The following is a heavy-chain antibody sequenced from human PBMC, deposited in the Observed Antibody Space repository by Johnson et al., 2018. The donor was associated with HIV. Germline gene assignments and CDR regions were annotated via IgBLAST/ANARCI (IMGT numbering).Heavy chain of an antibody. J-gene: IGHJ3*02. Sequence: QVQLVESGGGVVQPGRSLRLSCAASGFTFSSYGMHWVRQAPGKGLEWVAVISYDGSNKYYADSVKGRFTISRDNSKNTLYLQMNSLRAEDTAVYYCAREGVWVKAFDIWGQGTMVTVSS. CDR2: ISYDGSNK. CDR3: AREGVWVKAFDI. V-gene: IGHV3-30*03. CDR1: GFTFSSYG. D-gene: IGHD1-26*01.